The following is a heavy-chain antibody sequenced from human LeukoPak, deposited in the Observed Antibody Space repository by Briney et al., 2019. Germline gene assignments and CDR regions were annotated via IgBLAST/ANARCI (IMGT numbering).Heavy chain of an antibody. V-gene: IGHV1-69*05. J-gene: IGHJ4*02. D-gene: IGHD2-8*01. CDR1: GGAFSSYA. CDR2: IIPIFGTA. Sequence: SVKVSCKASGGAFSSYAISWVRQAPGQGLEWMGGIIPIFGTANYAQKFQGRVTITTDESTSTAYMELSSLRSEDTAVYYCARGPYDVLMVYAFDYWGQGTLVTVSS. CDR3: ARGPYDVLMVYAFDY.